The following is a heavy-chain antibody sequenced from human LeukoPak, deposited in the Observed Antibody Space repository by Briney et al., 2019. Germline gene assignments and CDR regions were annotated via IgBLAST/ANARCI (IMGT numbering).Heavy chain of an antibody. CDR1: DGSISGISYY. D-gene: IGHD4-17*01. Sequence: SETLSLTCTVSDGSISGISYYWGWFRQSPGKGPEWIGNILYTGTVYYNPSLKSRATISVDTSTNQFPLTLSSVTAADTAVYFCARVTRYDISQDHYYMDVWGKGTTVTVSS. V-gene: IGHV4-39*06. CDR2: ILYTGTV. J-gene: IGHJ6*03. CDR3: ARVTRYDISQDHYYMDV.